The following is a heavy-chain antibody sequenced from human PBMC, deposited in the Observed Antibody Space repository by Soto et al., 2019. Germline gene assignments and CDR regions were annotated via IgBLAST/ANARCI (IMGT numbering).Heavy chain of an antibody. D-gene: IGHD2-15*01. Sequence: PGGSLRLSCAASGFTVSSNYMSWVRQAPGKGLEWVSVIYSGGSTYYADSVKGRFTISRDNSKNTLYLQMNSLRAEDTAVYYCASGYCSGGSCYPSSYWGQGTLVTVSS. J-gene: IGHJ4*02. V-gene: IGHV3-53*01. CDR3: ASGYCSGGSCYPSSY. CDR1: GFTVSSNY. CDR2: IYSGGST.